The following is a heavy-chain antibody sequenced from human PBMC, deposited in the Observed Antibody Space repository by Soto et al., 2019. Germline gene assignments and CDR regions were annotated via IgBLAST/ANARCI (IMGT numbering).Heavy chain of an antibody. CDR3: ARYNSYAIDY. D-gene: IGHD2-8*01. CDR2: IHYSGTT. J-gene: IGHJ4*02. Sequence: SETLPLTCTVSGTSISSYYWSWIRQPPGKGLEWIANIHYSGTTNYNPSLARRVTLSVDTSKNQFSLKMTSVTAADRAMYFCARYNSYAIDYWGRGTLVTFS. V-gene: IGHV4-59*01. CDR1: GTSISSYY.